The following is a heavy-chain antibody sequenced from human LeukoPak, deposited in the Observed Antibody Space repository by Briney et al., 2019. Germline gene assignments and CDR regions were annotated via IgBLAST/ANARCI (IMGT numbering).Heavy chain of an antibody. CDR3: AKDFVVVPGNVNYFDY. J-gene: IGHJ4*02. CDR2: IVGSGGST. D-gene: IGHD2-21*02. V-gene: IGHV3-23*01. CDR1: GFTFSSYA. Sequence: GGSLRLSCAASGFTFSSYAMSWVRQAPGKGLEWVSSIVGSGGSTFYADSVKGRFTISRDNSKNTLYLQMDSLRAEDAAVYYCAKDFVVVPGNVNYFDYWGQGTLVTVSS.